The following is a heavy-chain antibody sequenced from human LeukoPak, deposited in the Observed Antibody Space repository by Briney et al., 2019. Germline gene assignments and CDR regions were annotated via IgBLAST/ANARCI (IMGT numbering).Heavy chain of an antibody. V-gene: IGHV3-30*04. CDR2: ISHDGSNK. CDR1: GFTFSSYA. Sequence: GGSLRLSCAASGFTFSSYAMHWVRQAPGKGLEWVAVISHDGSNKYYADSVKGRFTISRDNSKNTLYLQMNSLRAEDTAVYYCARGFYCSGGSCYSYFDYYYYYGMDVWGKGTTVTVSS. CDR3: ARGFYCSGGSCYSYFDYYYYYGMDV. D-gene: IGHD2-15*01. J-gene: IGHJ6*04.